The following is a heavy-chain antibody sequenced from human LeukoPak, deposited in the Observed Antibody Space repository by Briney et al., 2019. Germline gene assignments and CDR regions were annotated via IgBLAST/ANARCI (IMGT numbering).Heavy chain of an antibody. D-gene: IGHD1-26*01. J-gene: IGHJ4*02. CDR2: ITSSSSFI. CDR1: GFSFSSYN. Sequence: GGSLRLSCAASGFSFSSYNMNWVRQAPGKGLEWVSSITSSSSFIYYADSVRGRFTISRDNAKNSLYLQMNSLRAEDTAVYYCAKALIPWELGGFDYWGQGTLVTVSS. CDR3: AKALIPWELGGFDY. V-gene: IGHV3-21*04.